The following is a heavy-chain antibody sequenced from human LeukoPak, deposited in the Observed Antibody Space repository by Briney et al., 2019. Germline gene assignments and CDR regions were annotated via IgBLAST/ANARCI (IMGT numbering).Heavy chain of an antibody. CDR1: GFTFSSYA. V-gene: IGHV4-39*01. J-gene: IGHJ4*02. CDR2: IYYSGST. CDR3: ARHVRNYDFWSGYYLGYYFDY. Sequence: GSLRLSCAASGFTFSSYAMSWVRQAPGKGLEWIGSIYYSGSTYYNPSLRSRVTMSVDTSKNQFSLKLSSVTAADTAVYYCARHVRNYDFWSGYYLGYYFDYWGQGTLVTVSS. D-gene: IGHD3-3*01.